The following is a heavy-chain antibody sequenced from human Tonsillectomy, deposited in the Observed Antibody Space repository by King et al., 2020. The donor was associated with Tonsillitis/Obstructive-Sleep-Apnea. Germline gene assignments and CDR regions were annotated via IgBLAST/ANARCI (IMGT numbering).Heavy chain of an antibody. J-gene: IGHJ4*02. D-gene: IGHD4-17*01. CDR2: IYYSGST. V-gene: IGHV4-39*01. Sequence: QLQESGPGLVKPSETLSLTCTVSGGSISSSSYYWGWIRQPPGKGLEWIGSIYYSGSTYYNPSLKSRVTISVDTSKNQFSLKLSSVTAADTAVYYCARRGTVTTTSFDLPFDYWGQGTLVTVSS. CDR1: GGSISSSSYY. CDR3: ARRGTVTTTSFDLPFDY.